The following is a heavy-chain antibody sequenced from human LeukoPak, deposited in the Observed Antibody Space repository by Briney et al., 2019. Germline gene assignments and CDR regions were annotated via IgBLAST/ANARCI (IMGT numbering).Heavy chain of an antibody. V-gene: IGHV4-4*02. Sequence: SETLSLTCGVSGGSISSSNWWSWVRQPPGKGLEWIGEIYYSGRTNYNPSLKNRVTMSVDKSNNQFSLKLSSVTAADTAVYYCARAQGYYYGSGRGYYYYYIDVWGKGTTVTISS. D-gene: IGHD3-10*01. J-gene: IGHJ6*03. CDR1: GGSISSSNW. CDR3: ARAQGYYYGSGRGYYYYYIDV. CDR2: IYYSGRT.